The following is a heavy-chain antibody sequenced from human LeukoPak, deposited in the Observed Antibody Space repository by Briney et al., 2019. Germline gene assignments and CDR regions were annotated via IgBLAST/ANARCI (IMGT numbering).Heavy chain of an antibody. Sequence: GASVKVSCKVSGYTLTELSMHWVRQAPGKGLEWMGGFDPEDGETIYAQKFQGRVTMTEDTSTDTAYMELSSLRSEDTAVYYCATGTPSMVRGVMDAFDIWGQGTMVTVSS. CDR3: ATGTPSMVRGVMDAFDI. D-gene: IGHD3-10*01. J-gene: IGHJ3*02. CDR1: GYTLTELS. V-gene: IGHV1-24*01. CDR2: FDPEDGET.